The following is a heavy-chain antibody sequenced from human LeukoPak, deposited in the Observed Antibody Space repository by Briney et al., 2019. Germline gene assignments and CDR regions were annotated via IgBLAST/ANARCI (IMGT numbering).Heavy chain of an antibody. CDR3: ARDDKWAFDY. V-gene: IGHV3-69-1*02. CDR2: ISSTNAI. Sequence: GGSLRLSCAVSGITLSNYGMSWFRHTPGKGLEWLSYISSTNAIYYADSVKGRFTISRDNAKESLYLQMNSLRAEDTAVYYCARDDKWAFDYWGQGALVTVSS. CDR1: GITLSNYG. J-gene: IGHJ4*02. D-gene: IGHD1-26*01.